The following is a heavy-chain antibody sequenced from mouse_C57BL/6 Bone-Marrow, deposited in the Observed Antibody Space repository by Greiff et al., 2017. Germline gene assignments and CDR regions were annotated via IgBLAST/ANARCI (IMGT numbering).Heavy chain of an antibody. CDR1: GFTFSSYT. CDR3: ARRRSTGGYAMDY. D-gene: IGHD1-1*01. CDR2: ISGGGGNT. J-gene: IGHJ4*01. V-gene: IGHV5-9*01. Sequence: EVKLMESGGGLVKPGGSLKLSCAASGFTFSSYTMSWVRQTPEKRLAWVATISGGGGNTYYPDSVKGRFTISRDNAKNTLYLQMSSLRSEDTALYYCARRRSTGGYAMDYWGQGTSVTVSS.